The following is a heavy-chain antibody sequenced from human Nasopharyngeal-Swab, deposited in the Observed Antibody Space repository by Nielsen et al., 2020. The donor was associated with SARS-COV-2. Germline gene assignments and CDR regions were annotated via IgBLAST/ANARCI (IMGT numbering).Heavy chain of an antibody. CDR2: RKQDGSEK. CDR1: GFTFSSYW. Sequence: GESLKISCAASGFTFSSYWMSWVRQAPGKGLEWVANRKQDGSEKYYVDSVKGRFTISRDNAKNSLYLQMNSLRAEDTAVYYCARAPKRGSSGYQVVYWGQGTLVTVSS. D-gene: IGHD3-22*01. J-gene: IGHJ4*02. CDR3: ARAPKRGSSGYQVVY. V-gene: IGHV3-7*03.